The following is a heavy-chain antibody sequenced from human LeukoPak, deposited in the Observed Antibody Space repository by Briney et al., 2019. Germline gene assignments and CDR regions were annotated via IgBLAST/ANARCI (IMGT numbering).Heavy chain of an antibody. CDR3: ARGVHSYYFDY. D-gene: IGHD2-15*01. V-gene: IGHV6-1*01. CDR1: GDSVSSDSAA. CDR2: TYCRSKWYN. J-gene: IGHJ4*02. Sequence: SQTLSLTCAISGDSVSSDSAAWSWIRQSPSRGLEWLGRTYCRSKWYNDYAISVKSRITINPDTSKNQFSLQLNSVTPEDTAVYYCARGVHSYYFDYWGQGTLVTVSS.